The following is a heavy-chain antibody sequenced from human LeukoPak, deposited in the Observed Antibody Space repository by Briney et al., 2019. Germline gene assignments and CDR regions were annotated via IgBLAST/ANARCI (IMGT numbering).Heavy chain of an antibody. CDR2: IYSGGST. Sequence: PGRSLRLSCAASGFTVSSNYMSWVRQAPGKGLEWVSVIYSGGSTYYADSVKGRFTISRHNSKNTLYLQMNSRRAEDTAVYYCASPENHYYDSSGYYFWGQGTLVTVSS. CDR3: ASPENHYYDSSGYYF. J-gene: IGHJ4*02. CDR1: GFTVSSNY. D-gene: IGHD3-22*01. V-gene: IGHV3-53*04.